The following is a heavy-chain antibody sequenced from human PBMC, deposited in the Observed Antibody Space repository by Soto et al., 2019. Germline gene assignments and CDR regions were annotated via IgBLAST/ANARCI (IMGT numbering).Heavy chain of an antibody. Sequence: PGGSLRLSCAASGFTFSGSAMHWVRQASGKGLEWVGRIRSKANSYATAYAASVKGRFTISRDDSKNTAYLQMNSLKTEDTAVYYCTRHPSLYYYDSSGYYTHDAFDIWGQGTMVTVSS. CDR3: TRHPSLYYYDSSGYYTHDAFDI. CDR1: GFTFSGSA. V-gene: IGHV3-73*01. J-gene: IGHJ3*02. D-gene: IGHD3-22*01. CDR2: IRSKANSYAT.